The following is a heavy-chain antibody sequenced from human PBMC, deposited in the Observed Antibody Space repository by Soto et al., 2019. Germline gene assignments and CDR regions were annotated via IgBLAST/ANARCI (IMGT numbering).Heavy chain of an antibody. CDR1: GGSISSSSYY. CDR3: ARQVPAAIRLGWFDP. Sequence: SETLSLTCTVSGGSISSSSYYWGWIRQPPGKGLERIGSIYYSGSTYYRPSLKSRVTISVDTSKNQFSLKLSSVTAADTAVYYCARQVPAAIRLGWFDPWGQGTLVTVSS. V-gene: IGHV4-39*01. CDR2: IYYSGST. D-gene: IGHD2-2*02. J-gene: IGHJ5*02.